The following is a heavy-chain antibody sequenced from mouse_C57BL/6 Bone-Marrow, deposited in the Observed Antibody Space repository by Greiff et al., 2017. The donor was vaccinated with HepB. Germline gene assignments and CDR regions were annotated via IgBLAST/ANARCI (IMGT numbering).Heavy chain of an antibody. J-gene: IGHJ1*03. CDR3: AKAVTTVVAEYFGV. CDR2: IDPSDSET. Sequence: QVQLQQPGAELVRPGSSVKLSCKASGYTFTSYWRHWVKQRPIQGLEWIGNIDPSDSETHYNQKFKDKATLTVDKSSSTDYMQLSSLTSEDSAVYYCAKAVTTVVAEYFGVWGTVATVTVSS. CDR1: GYTFTSYW. D-gene: IGHD1-1*01. V-gene: IGHV1-52*01.